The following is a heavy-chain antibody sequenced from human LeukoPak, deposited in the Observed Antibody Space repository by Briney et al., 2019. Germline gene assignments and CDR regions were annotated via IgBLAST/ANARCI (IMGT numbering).Heavy chain of an antibody. CDR3: ARVVQLWFSFDY. Sequence: GGSLRLSCAASGFTFSDYYMSWIRQAPGKGLEWISYISSSGSYTNYADSVKGRFTISRDNAKNSLYLQMNSLRAEDMAVYYCARVVQLWFSFDYWGQGTLVTVSS. CDR1: GFTFSDYY. D-gene: IGHD5-18*01. V-gene: IGHV3-11*06. CDR2: ISSSGSYT. J-gene: IGHJ4*02.